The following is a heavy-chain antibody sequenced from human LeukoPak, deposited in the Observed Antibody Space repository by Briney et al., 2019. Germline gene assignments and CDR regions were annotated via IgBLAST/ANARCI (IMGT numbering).Heavy chain of an antibody. D-gene: IGHD3-3*01. CDR2: ISAYNGNT. CDR3: ARGQLTYYDFWSGTSAVEDAFDI. Sequence: ASVKVSCKASGYTFTSYGISWVRQAPGQGLEWMGWISAYNGNTNYAQKLQGRVTMTTDTSTSTAYMELRSLRSDDTAVYYCARGQLTYYDFWSGTSAVEDAFDIWGQGTMVTVSS. CDR1: GYTFTSYG. V-gene: IGHV1-18*01. J-gene: IGHJ3*02.